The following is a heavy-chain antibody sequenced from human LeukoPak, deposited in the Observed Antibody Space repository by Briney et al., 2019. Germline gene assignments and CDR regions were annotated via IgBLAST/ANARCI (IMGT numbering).Heavy chain of an antibody. D-gene: IGHD1-26*01. Sequence: ASVKASCRASVYTFTSYGISWVRQAPGQGLEWMGWISAYNGNTNYAQKLQGRVTMTTDTSTSTAYMELRSLRSDDTAVYYCARDVGATFDYWGQGTLVTVSS. CDR3: ARDVGATFDY. V-gene: IGHV1-18*01. CDR1: VYTFTSYG. CDR2: ISAYNGNT. J-gene: IGHJ4*02.